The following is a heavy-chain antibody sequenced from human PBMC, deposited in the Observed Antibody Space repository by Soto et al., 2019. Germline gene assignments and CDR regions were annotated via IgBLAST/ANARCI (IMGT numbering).Heavy chain of an antibody. CDR1: GYTFTSYD. D-gene: IGHD1-1*01. V-gene: IGHV1-8*01. Sequence: QVQLVQSGAEVKKPGASVKVSCKASGYTFTSYDINWVRQATGQGLEWMGWMNPNSGNTGYAQKFQGRVTMARNTSISAAYMALSSLRSEDTAVYYCARVQLEHTGGDYWGQGTLVTVSS. CDR3: ARVQLEHTGGDY. CDR2: MNPNSGNT. J-gene: IGHJ4*02.